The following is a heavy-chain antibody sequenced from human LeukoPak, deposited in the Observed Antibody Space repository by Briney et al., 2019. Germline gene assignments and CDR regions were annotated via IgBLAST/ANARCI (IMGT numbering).Heavy chain of an antibody. CDR2: KYYSGST. J-gene: IGHJ4*02. CDR3: ARGRSYGFDFDS. D-gene: IGHD5-18*01. V-gene: IGHV4-61*01. CDR1: GVSINTCCYY. Sequence: TPSETLSLTCDVSGVSINTCCYYWTWIRQPPGKGLEWIGYKYYSGSTRYNSSLGSRLTISLDSSKNQFSLRLTSVTAADTAVYYCARGRSYGFDFDSWGPGTLVIVSS.